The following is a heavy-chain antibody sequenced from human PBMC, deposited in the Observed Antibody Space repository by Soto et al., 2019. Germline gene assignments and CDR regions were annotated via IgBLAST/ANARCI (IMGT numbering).Heavy chain of an antibody. CDR3: ARVLASSSWYGPDHYYYGMDV. J-gene: IGHJ6*02. D-gene: IGHD6-13*01. V-gene: IGHV6-1*01. CDR2: TYYRSKWYN. Sequence: SQTLSLTCAISGDSVSSNSAAWNWIRQSPSRGLEWLGRTYYRSKWYNDYAVSVKSRITINPDTSKNQFSLQLNSVTPEDTAVYYCARVLASSSWYGPDHYYYGMDVWGQGTTVTVSS. CDR1: GDSVSSNSAA.